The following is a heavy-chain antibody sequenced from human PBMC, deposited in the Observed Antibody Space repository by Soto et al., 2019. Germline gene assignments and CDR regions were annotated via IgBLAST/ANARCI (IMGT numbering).Heavy chain of an antibody. V-gene: IGHV3-30*18. Sequence: GGSLRLSCAASGFTFSSYGMHWVRQAPGKGLEWVAVISYDGSNKYYADSVKGRFTISRDNSKNTLYLQMNSLRAEDTAVYYCAKDEEQWLFHFDYWGQGTLVTVSS. CDR1: GFTFSSYG. CDR2: ISYDGSNK. J-gene: IGHJ4*02. CDR3: AKDEEQWLFHFDY. D-gene: IGHD6-19*01.